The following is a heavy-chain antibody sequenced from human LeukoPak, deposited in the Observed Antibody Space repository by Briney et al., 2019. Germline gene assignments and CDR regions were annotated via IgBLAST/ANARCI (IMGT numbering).Heavy chain of an antibody. D-gene: IGHD3-22*01. Sequence: PGGSLRLSCAVSGFTFSSYAMRWVRQAPGKGLEWISAISGSGGSTYYADSVKGRFTISRDNSKNTLYLQMNSLRAEDTAVYYCARVLSGSWDWFDPWGQGTLVTVSS. J-gene: IGHJ5*02. CDR1: GFTFSSYA. CDR3: ARVLSGSWDWFDP. V-gene: IGHV3-23*01. CDR2: ISGSGGST.